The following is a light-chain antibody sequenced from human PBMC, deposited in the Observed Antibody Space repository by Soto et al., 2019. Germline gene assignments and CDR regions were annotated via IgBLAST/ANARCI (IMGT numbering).Light chain of an antibody. CDR2: GGS. V-gene: IGKV3-20*01. J-gene: IGKJ2*01. CDR3: QQYETSVYT. CDR1: QSFRYDY. Sequence: EIVLTQSPGTLSLSPGERATLSCRASQSFRYDYLAWYQQKPGQAPRLLIYGGSARATGIPDRFSGSGSGTDFTLTISGLEPEDFAVYYCQQYETSVYTFGQGTKLEI.